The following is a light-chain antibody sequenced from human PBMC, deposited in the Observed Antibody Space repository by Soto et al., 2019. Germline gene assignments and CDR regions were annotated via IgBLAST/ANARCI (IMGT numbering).Light chain of an antibody. Sequence: VVLTLSPGTLSLSQRERATLSCRASQSVSSSYLSWYQQKPGQAPRLLIYGASSRATGIPDRFSGSGSGTDFTLTISRLEPEDFAVYYCQQYGTSRTVGQGTKVDIK. CDR2: GAS. J-gene: IGKJ1*01. V-gene: IGKV3-20*01. CDR1: QSVSSSY. CDR3: QQYGTSRT.